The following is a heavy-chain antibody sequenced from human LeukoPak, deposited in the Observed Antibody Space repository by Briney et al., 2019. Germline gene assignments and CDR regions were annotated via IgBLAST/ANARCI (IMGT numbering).Heavy chain of an antibody. D-gene: IGHD7-27*01. CDR1: GGSISRYY. V-gene: IGHV4-59*08. CDR3: ARKRPWGLSRYFDY. Sequence: PSETLSLTCTVSGGSISRYYWSWIRQPPGKGLEWIGYIYSSGSTNYNPSLKSRVTISLDTSKNQFSLKLSSVTAADTAVYYCARKRPWGLSRYFDYWGQGTLVTVSS. CDR2: IYSSGST. J-gene: IGHJ4*02.